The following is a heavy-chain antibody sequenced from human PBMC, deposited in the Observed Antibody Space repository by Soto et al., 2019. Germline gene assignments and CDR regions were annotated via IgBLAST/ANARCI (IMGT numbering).Heavy chain of an antibody. D-gene: IGHD3-16*02. J-gene: IGHJ5*02. CDR3: ARGPSAYYDYVWGSYRYDNWFDP. CDR1: GYTFTSYG. CDR2: ISAYNGNT. V-gene: IGHV1-18*01. Sequence: QVQLVQSGAEVKKPGASVKVSCKASGYTFTSYGISWVRQAPGQGLEWMGWISAYNGNTNYAQKRQGRVTMTTDTSTSTAYMELRSLRSDDTAVYYCARGPSAYYDYVWGSYRYDNWFDPWGQGTLVTVSS.